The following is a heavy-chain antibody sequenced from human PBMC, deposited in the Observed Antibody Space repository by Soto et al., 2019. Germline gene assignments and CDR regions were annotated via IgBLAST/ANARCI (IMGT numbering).Heavy chain of an antibody. CDR1: GGSISSYY. CDR3: ATDSYSSGWYNEGFGY. Sequence: SQTLSLTCTVSGGSISSYYWSWIRQPPGKGLEWIGYIYYSGSTNYNPSLKSRVTISVDTSKNQFSLKLSSVTAADTAVYYCATDSYSSGWYNEGFGYWGQGTLVTVSS. D-gene: IGHD6-19*01. J-gene: IGHJ4*02. V-gene: IGHV4-59*01. CDR2: IYYSGST.